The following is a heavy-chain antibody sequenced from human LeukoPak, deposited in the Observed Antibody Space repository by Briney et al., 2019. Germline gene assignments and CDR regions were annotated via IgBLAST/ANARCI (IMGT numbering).Heavy chain of an antibody. CDR1: GGSIMSYY. V-gene: IGHV4-4*07. D-gene: IGHD2-8*01. Sequence: SETLSLTCTVSGGSIMSYYWTWIRQPAGKGLEWIGRIYTSGSTNYNPSLKSRVTMPVDTSKNQFSLKLSSVTAADTAVYYCASHLYAAFDYWGQGTLVTVSS. CDR3: ASHLYAAFDY. J-gene: IGHJ4*02. CDR2: IYTSGST.